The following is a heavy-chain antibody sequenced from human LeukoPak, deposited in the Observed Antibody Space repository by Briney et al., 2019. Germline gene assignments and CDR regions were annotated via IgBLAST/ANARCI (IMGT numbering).Heavy chain of an antibody. V-gene: IGHV4-59*11. J-gene: IGHJ6*03. CDR2: IYYSGST. D-gene: IGHD3-3*01. CDR3: ARELRFLPYYYYYMDV. Sequence: PSETLSLTCTVSGGSISCHYWSWIRQPPGKGLEWIGYIYYSGSTNYNPSLKSRVTISVDTSKNQFSLKLSSVTAADTAVYYCARELRFLPYYYYYMDVWGKGTTVTVSS. CDR1: GGSISCHY.